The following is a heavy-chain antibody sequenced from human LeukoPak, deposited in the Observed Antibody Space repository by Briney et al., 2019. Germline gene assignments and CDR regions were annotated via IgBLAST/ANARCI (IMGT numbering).Heavy chain of an antibody. CDR1: GFTFSSYS. J-gene: IGHJ4*02. V-gene: IGHV3-21*01. CDR2: ITSSSSYI. D-gene: IGHD4-17*01. Sequence: GGSLRLSCAASGFTFSSYSMNWVRQAPGKGLEWVSSITSSSSYIYYADSVKGRFTISRDNAKTSLYLQMNSLRAEDTAVYYCARTSDDYGDYTYYFGYWGQGTLVAVSS. CDR3: ARTSDDYGDYTYYFGY.